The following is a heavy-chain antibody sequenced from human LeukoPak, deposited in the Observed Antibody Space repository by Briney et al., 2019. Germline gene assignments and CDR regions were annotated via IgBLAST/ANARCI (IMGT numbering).Heavy chain of an antibody. D-gene: IGHD2-2*01. J-gene: IGHJ6*03. Sequence: QPGRSLRLSCAASGFTFDDYAMHWVRQAPGKGLEWVSGISWNSGSIGYADSVKGRFTISRDNAKNSLYLQMNSLRAEDTAVYYCARELGYCSSTSCYPGEYYYYMDVWGKGTTVTVSS. CDR1: GFTFDDYA. CDR3: ARELGYCSSTSCYPGEYYYYMDV. CDR2: ISWNSGSI. V-gene: IGHV3-9*01.